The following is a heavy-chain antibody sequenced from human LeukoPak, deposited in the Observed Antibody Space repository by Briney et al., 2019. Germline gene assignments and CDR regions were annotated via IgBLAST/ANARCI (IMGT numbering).Heavy chain of an antibody. Sequence: SETLSLTCAVSGYSISSGYFWGWIRQPPGKGLEWITIIHSGESPYYSPSLESRVTMAIDTSKNQFSLKLNSVTAADTAVYYCARGGGVRTGSGWRPGNWFDPWGQGTLVIVSS. CDR1: GYSISSGYF. CDR3: ARGGGVRTGSGWRPGNWFDP. CDR2: IHSGESP. D-gene: IGHD6-19*01. V-gene: IGHV4-38-2*01. J-gene: IGHJ5*02.